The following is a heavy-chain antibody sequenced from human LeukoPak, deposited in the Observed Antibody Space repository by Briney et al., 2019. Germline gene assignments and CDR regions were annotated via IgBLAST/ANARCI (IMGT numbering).Heavy chain of an antibody. D-gene: IGHD3-16*01. CDR1: GYTFTSYY. CDR3: ARGLTFGGVTNDAFDI. J-gene: IGHJ3*02. CDR2: INPTGGST. V-gene: IGHV1-46*01. Sequence: ASVKVSFKASGYTFTSYYMNWVRQAPGQGLEWMGIINPTGGSTSYAQKFQGRVTMTRDTSTSTVYMELSSLRSEDTAVYYCARGLTFGGVTNDAFDIWGQGTMVTVSS.